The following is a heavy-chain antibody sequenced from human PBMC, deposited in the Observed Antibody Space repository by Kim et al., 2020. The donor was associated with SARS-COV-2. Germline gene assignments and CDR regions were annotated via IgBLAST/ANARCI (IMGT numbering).Heavy chain of an antibody. V-gene: IGHV4-34*01. CDR1: GGSFSGYY. D-gene: IGHD3-22*01. CDR3: ARVHPNYYDSSGPTLYGMDV. J-gene: IGHJ6*02. Sequence: SETLSLTCAVYGGSFSGYYWSWIRQPPGKGLEWIGEINHSGSTNYNPSLKSRVTISVDTSKNQFSLKLSSVTAADTAVYYCARVHPNYYDSSGPTLYGMDVWGQGTTVTVSS. CDR2: INHSGST.